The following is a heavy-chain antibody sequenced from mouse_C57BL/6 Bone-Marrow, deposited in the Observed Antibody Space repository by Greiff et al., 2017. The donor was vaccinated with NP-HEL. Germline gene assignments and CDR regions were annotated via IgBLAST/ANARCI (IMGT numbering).Heavy chain of an antibody. Sequence: QVQLQQSGAELVMPGASVKLSCKASGYTFTSYWMHWVKQRPGQGLEWIGEIDPSDSYTNYIQKFKGKSTLTVDKSSSTAYMQLSSLTSEDSAVYYCARKGLYYGNYEGFAYWGQGTLVTVSA. CDR3: ARKGLYYGNYEGFAY. CDR2: IDPSDSYT. J-gene: IGHJ3*01. V-gene: IGHV1-69*01. D-gene: IGHD2-1*01. CDR1: GYTFTSYW.